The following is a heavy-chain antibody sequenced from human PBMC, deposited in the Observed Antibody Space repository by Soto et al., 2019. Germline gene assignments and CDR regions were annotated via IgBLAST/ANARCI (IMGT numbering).Heavy chain of an antibody. D-gene: IGHD5-18*01. Sequence: GGLRLSCVGSGFDVTTNCMRWVRQAPGKGLECVSVVCSGGPTNYADSVKGRFTISRDSSNNTLHLQMNSLRAEDTAVYYCAYSESGYSYGLRIWGQGTLVTVSS. V-gene: IGHV3-53*01. J-gene: IGHJ4*02. CDR2: VCSGGPT. CDR3: AYSESGYSYGLRI. CDR1: GFDVTTNC.